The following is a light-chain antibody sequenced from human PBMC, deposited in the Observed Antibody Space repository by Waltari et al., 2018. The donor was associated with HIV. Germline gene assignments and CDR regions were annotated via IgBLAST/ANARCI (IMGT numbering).Light chain of an antibody. CDR2: GAP. CDR3: QQYNHWPPYT. Sequence: EVVITPSPATLSCSPEGKATPPCRASQSVNSHLAWYQHNPGKAPRLLIYGAPTRATGVPARFSGSGSGTEFTLTISSLQSEDFAVYYCQQYNHWPPYTFGQGTKLEIK. CDR1: QSVNSH. V-gene: IGKV3-15*01. J-gene: IGKJ2*01.